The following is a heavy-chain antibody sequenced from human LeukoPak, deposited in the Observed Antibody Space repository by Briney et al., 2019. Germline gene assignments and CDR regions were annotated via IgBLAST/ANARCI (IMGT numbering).Heavy chain of an antibody. CDR1: GFTSSSYE. CDR3: ARIRSNYRGYFDY. CDR2: ISSSGSTI. V-gene: IGHV3-48*03. J-gene: IGHJ4*02. Sequence: PGGSLRLSCAASGFTSSSYEMNWVRQAPGKGLEWVSYISSSGSTIYYADSVKGRFTISRDNARNSLYLQMNSLRAEDTAVYYCARIRSNYRGYFDYWGQETLVTVSS. D-gene: IGHD4-11*01.